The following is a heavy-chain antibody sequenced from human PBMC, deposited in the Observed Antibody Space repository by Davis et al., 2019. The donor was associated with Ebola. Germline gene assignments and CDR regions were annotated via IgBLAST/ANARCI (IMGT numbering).Heavy chain of an antibody. V-gene: IGHV3-30*03. CDR3: ARESCPNSGPYCTYFEV. D-gene: IGHD3-10*01. Sequence: GESLKISCAAIAFNFGSYGMHCVRQAPGKGLEWVASMSYHESHTSYIDSVRGRFTISRDNSKNTLYLQMNSLRAEDTAVYFCARESCPNSGPYCTYFEVWGQGTQVTVSS. CDR2: MSYHESHT. CDR1: AFNFGSYG. J-gene: IGHJ4*02.